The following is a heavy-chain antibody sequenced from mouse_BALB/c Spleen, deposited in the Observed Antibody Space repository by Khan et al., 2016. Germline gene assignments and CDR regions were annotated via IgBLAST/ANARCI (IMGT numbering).Heavy chain of an antibody. J-gene: IGHJ4*01. CDR3: TRIEGGRAMDY. CDR2: IWWDDDT. CDR1: GFSLSTSGMG. D-gene: IGHD3-3*01. Sequence: QVTLKESGPGILQPSQTLSLTCSFSGFSLSTSGMGVGWIRQPSGKGLEWLAHIWWDDDTRYNPALKSRLTISKDTSSNQVFLKIDSVDTADTATYFCTRIEGGRAMDYWSQGTSVTVSS. V-gene: IGHV8-8*01.